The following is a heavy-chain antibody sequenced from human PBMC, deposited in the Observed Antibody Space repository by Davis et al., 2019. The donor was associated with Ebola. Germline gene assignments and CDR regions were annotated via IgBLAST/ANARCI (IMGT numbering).Heavy chain of an antibody. Sequence: GESLKISCAASGFTFSSYTVHWVRQAPGKGLEWVALISYDGSYKYHADSVKGRFTISRDNSKNTLYLQMNSLRPDDTAVYYCARESDGLDIWGQGTRVTVSS. V-gene: IGHV3-30*04. CDR2: ISYDGSYK. CDR3: ARESDGLDI. CDR1: GFTFSSYT. J-gene: IGHJ3*02.